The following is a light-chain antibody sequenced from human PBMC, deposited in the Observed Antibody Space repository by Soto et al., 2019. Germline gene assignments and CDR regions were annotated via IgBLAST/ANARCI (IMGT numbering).Light chain of an antibody. CDR3: QQYGNSPLAYT. Sequence: EIVLTQSPGTLSLSPGERATLSCRASQSVSSSYLAWYQQKPGQAPRLLILGASTRATGIPDRFSGSGSGTDFTLTISRWENEDFAMYYCQQYGNSPLAYTFGQVTKLEIK. CDR2: GAS. V-gene: IGKV3-20*01. CDR1: QSVSSSY. J-gene: IGKJ2*01.